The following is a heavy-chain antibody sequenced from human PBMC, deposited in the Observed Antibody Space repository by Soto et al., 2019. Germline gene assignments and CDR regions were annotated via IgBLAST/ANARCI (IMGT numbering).Heavy chain of an antibody. V-gene: IGHV3-48*03. CDR3: ARWYSRYYYYYYGMDV. J-gene: IGHJ6*02. CDR2: ISSSGSTI. CDR1: GFTFSSYE. Sequence: GGSLRLSCGASGFTFSSYEMNWVRQAPGKGLEWVSYISSSGSTIYYADSVKGRFTISRDNAKNSLYLQMNSLRAEDTAVYYCARWYSRYYYYYYGMDVWGQGTTVTVSS. D-gene: IGHD1-26*01.